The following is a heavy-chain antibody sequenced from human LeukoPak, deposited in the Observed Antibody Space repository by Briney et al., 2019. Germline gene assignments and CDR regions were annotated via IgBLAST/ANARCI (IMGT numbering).Heavy chain of an antibody. CDR3: ARDWKTNSFDY. Sequence: GGSLRLSCAASGFTFSSYGMDWVRQAPGKGLQWVSSISSSSNYIYYAASVKGRFTISRDNAKNTLYLQMDSLRAEDTAIYYCARDWKTNSFDYWGQGTLVTVSS. V-gene: IGHV3-21*01. D-gene: IGHD1-1*01. CDR1: GFTFSSYG. CDR2: ISSSSNYI. J-gene: IGHJ4*02.